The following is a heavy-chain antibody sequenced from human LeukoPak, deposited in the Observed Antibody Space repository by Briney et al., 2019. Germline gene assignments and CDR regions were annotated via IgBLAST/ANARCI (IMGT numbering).Heavy chain of an antibody. CDR1: GYTFTGYY. Sequence: ASVKVSCKASGYTFTGYYMHWVQQAPGQGLEWMGWINPNSGGTNYAQKFQGRVTMTRDTSISTAYMELSRLRSDDTAVYYCARDSGVAAGSWGQGTLVTVSS. J-gene: IGHJ4*02. D-gene: IGHD6-13*01. CDR3: ARDSGVAAGS. V-gene: IGHV1-2*02. CDR2: INPNSGGT.